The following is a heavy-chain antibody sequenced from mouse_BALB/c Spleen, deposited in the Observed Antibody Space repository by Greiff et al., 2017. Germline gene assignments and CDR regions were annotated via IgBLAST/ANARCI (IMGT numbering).Heavy chain of an antibody. J-gene: IGHJ2*01. CDR1: GYSITSDYA. Sequence: VQLKESGPGLVKPSQSLSLTCTVTGYSITSDYAWNWIRQFPGNKLEWMGYISYSGSTSYNPSLTSRISITRDTSKNQFFLQLNSVTTEDTATYYCARRRDGYDYFDYWGQGTTLTVSS. D-gene: IGHD2-2*01. V-gene: IGHV3-2*02. CDR2: ISYSGST. CDR3: ARRRDGYDYFDY.